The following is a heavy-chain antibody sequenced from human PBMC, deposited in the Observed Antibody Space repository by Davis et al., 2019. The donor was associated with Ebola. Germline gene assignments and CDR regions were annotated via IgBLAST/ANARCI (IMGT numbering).Heavy chain of an antibody. V-gene: IGHV4-4*02. D-gene: IGHD2-2*01. CDR3: ARDLSRYCSSTSCYGPYYYYGMDV. CDR1: GGSISSSNW. CDR2: IYHSGST. J-gene: IGHJ6*02. Sequence: SETLSLTCAVSGGSISSSNWWSWVRQSPGKGLEGIGEIYHSGSTNYNPSLKSRVTMSVDKSKNQFSLKLSSVTAADTAVYYCARDLSRYCSSTSCYGPYYYYGMDVWGQGTTVTVSS.